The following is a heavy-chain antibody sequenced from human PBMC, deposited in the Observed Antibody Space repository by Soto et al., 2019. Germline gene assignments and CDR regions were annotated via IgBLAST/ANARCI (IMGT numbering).Heavy chain of an antibody. J-gene: IGHJ6*03. V-gene: IGHV1-2*02. Sequence: VPLAQSGAEVKKPGASVKVSCKTSGDSFNDYYIHWVRQAPGQGLEWMGWINPNGGATKYAQKFQGRVTVTRDTYIRTVYMELSSLRSDDTAVYYCARESGGATATLDYYYFYMDVWGKGTTVTVSS. CDR2: INPNGGAT. D-gene: IGHD5-12*01. CDR3: ARESGGATATLDYYYFYMDV. CDR1: GDSFNDYY.